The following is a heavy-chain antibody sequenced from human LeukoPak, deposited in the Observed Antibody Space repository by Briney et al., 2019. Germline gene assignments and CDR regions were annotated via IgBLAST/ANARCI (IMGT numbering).Heavy chain of an antibody. CDR1: GGSFSSHY. V-gene: IGHV4-34*01. Sequence: SETLSLTCGVSGGSFSSHYWTWIRQPPGKGLEWIGEINPRGSTNYNPSLESRVTISVDTSKNQFSLKLSSVTAADTAVYYCARMTWVLLWFGERAEWFDPWGQGTLVTVSS. CDR3: ARMTWVLLWFGERAEWFDP. J-gene: IGHJ5*02. CDR2: INPRGST. D-gene: IGHD3-10*01.